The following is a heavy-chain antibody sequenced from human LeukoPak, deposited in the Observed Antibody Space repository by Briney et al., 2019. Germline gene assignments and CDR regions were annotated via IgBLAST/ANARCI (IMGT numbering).Heavy chain of an antibody. CDR3: ARDGELRYFDWLSLGNFDY. V-gene: IGHV3-7*03. D-gene: IGHD3-9*01. CDR2: IKQGGSEK. Sequence: GGSLRLSCAASGFTFSSYWMSWVRQAPGKGLEWVANIKQGGSEKYYVDSVKGRFTISRDNAKNSLYLQMNSLRAEDTAVYYCARDGELRYFDWLSLGNFDYWGQGTLVTVSS. CDR1: GFTFSSYW. J-gene: IGHJ4*02.